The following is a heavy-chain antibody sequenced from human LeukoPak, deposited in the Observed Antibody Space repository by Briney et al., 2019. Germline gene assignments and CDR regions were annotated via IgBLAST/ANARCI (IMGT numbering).Heavy chain of an antibody. Sequence: SETLSLTCTVSGGSISSGGYYWSWIRQHPGKGLEWIGYIYYSGSTKYNPSLKSRVIISIDTSKNQFSLKLTSVTAADTAVYYCAREEPLSSTTWPWFDPWGQGTLVTVSS. D-gene: IGHD2-2*01. CDR3: AREEPLSSTTWPWFDP. CDR1: GGSISSGGYY. V-gene: IGHV4-61*08. CDR2: IYYSGST. J-gene: IGHJ5*02.